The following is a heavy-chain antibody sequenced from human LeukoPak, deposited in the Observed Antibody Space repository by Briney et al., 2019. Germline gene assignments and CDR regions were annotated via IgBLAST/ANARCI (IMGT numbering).Heavy chain of an antibody. CDR2: IYTSGST. D-gene: IGHD6-13*01. CDR3: ARELAAAGTEWFYYYYMDV. V-gene: IGHV4-61*02. J-gene: IGHJ6*03. CDR1: GGPISSGSYY. Sequence: SETLSLTCTVSGGPISSGSYYWSWIRQPAGKGLEWIGRIYTSGSTNYNPSLKSRVTISVDTSKNQFSLKLSSVTAADTAVYYCARELAAAGTEWFYYYYMDVWGKGTTVTVSS.